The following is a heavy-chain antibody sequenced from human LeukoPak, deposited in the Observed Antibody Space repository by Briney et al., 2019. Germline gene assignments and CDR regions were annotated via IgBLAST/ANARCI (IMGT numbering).Heavy chain of an antibody. V-gene: IGHV1-8*03. CDR1: GYTFTTYD. J-gene: IGHJ5*02. CDR3: ARGRASAGGYSGYDWGDWFDP. D-gene: IGHD5-12*01. Sequence: ASVKVSCKASGYTFTTYDINWVRQATGQGLQWMGWMNPNSGHTAYAQKFQGRVTITRNTSITTANMELSSLRSEDTAVYYCARGRASAGGYSGYDWGDWFDPWGQGTLVTVSS. CDR2: MNPNSGHT.